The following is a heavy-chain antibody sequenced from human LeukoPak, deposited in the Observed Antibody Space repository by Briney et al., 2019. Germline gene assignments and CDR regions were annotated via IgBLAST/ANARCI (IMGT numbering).Heavy chain of an antibody. CDR1: GYTFTSYY. J-gene: IGHJ2*01. CDR3: ARGRKNWYFDL. Sequence: GASVKVSCKASGYTFTSYYMHWVRQAPGQGLEWMGIINPSGGGTSYAQKFQGRVTTTRDTSTSTVYMELSSLRSEDTAVYYCARGRKNWYFDLWGRGTLVTVSS. CDR2: INPSGGGT. V-gene: IGHV1-46*01.